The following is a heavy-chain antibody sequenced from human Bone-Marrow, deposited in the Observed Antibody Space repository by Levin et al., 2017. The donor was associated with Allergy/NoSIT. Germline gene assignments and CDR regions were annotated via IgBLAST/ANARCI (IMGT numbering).Heavy chain of an antibody. D-gene: IGHD2-2*01. V-gene: IGHV4-34*01. CDR3: ARGMHRCSTTYCYPGGYYYGMDV. J-gene: IGHJ6*02. CDR2: INHSGST. CDR1: GGSFSGSY. Sequence: SQTLSLTCAVYGGSFSGSYWSWIRQPPGKGLEWIGEINHSGSTNYNPSLKSRVTISVDTSKNQFSLKLSSVTAADTAVYYCARGMHRCSTTYCYPGGYYYGMDVWGQGTTVTVSS.